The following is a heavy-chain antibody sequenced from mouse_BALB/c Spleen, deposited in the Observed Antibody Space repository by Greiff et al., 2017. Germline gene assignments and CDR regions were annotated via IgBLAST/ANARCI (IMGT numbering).Heavy chain of an antibody. V-gene: IGHV5-6-5*01. Sequence: EVKLMESGGGLVKPGGSLKLSCAASGFTFSSYAMSWVRQTPEKRLEWVASISSGGSTYYPDSVKGRFTISRDNARNILYLQMSSLRSEDTAMYYCATIYYYGSAAYWGQGTLVTVSA. CDR3: ATIYYYGSAAY. J-gene: IGHJ3*01. D-gene: IGHD1-1*01. CDR2: ISSGGST. CDR1: GFTFSSYA.